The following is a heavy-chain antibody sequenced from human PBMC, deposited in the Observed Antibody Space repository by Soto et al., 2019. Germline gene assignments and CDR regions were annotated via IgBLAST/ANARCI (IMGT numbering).Heavy chain of an antibody. CDR1: GYTFTSYG. J-gene: IGHJ6*02. CDR3: ARWGGAAAEDPWGMDD. CDR2: ISAYNGNT. D-gene: IGHD6-13*01. Sequence: QVQLVQSGAEVKKPGASVKVSCKASGYTFTSYGISWVRQAPGQGLEWMGWISAYNGNTNYAQKLQGRVTMTTDTCTSTVHLELRSLRYDDTAMYYCARWGGAAAEDPWGMDDWGQGTTVTVSS. V-gene: IGHV1-18*01.